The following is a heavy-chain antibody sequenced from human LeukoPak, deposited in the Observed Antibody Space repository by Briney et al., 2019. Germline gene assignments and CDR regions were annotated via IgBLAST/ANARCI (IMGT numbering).Heavy chain of an antibody. CDR1: GGTFSSYA. CDR3: AVGGLRSGEETLPPPIDY. Sequence: GASVKVSCKASGGTFSSYAISWVRQAPGQGLEWMGGIIPIFGTANYAQKLQGRVTITADESTSTAYMELSSLRSEDTAVYYCAVGGLRSGEETLPPPIDYWGQGTLVTVSS. D-gene: IGHD3-3*01. CDR2: IIPIFGTA. J-gene: IGHJ4*02. V-gene: IGHV1-69*13.